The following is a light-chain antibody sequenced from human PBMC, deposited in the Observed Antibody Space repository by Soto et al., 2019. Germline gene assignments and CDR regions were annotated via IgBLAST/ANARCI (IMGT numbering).Light chain of an antibody. CDR3: LQDYSYPRT. V-gene: IGKV1-6*01. J-gene: IGKJ1*01. Sequence: AIQMTQSPFYLSASVGDRVTITCRASQDIKNDLGWYQQKPGRAPKLLIYAATSLESGVPSRFSGSGSGTYFTLTISGLQPEDVATYFCLQDYSYPRTFGHGTKVDIK. CDR1: QDIKND. CDR2: AAT.